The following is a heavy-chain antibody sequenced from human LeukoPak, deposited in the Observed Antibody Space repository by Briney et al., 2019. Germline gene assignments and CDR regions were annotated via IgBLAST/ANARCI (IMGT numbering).Heavy chain of an antibody. CDR2: ISSSSGYI. CDR3: ARGYIDSAGYSPRSAFDH. Sequence: GGSLRLSCVASEFSFSSYSMNWVRQAPGRGLEWVASISSSSGYIFYADSVRGRFTLSRDNAKNSLFLQMNSLRADDTAVYYCARGYIDSAGYSPRSAFDHWGQGSLVTVSS. CDR1: EFSFSSYS. D-gene: IGHD3-9*01. J-gene: IGHJ4*02. V-gene: IGHV3-21*01.